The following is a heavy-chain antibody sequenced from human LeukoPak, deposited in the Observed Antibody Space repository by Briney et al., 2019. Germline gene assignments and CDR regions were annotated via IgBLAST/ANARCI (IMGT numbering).Heavy chain of an antibody. CDR1: GGSISSYY. D-gene: IGHD2-2*01. J-gene: IGHJ1*01. CDR3: ATYSSSNGREFQY. V-gene: IGHV4-59*01. Sequence: SETLSLTCTVSGGSISSYYWSWIRQPPGKGLEWIGYIYYSGSTNYNPSLKSRVTISVDTSKNQFSLKLSSVTAADTAVYYCATYSSSNGREFQYWGQGTLVTVSS. CDR2: IYYSGST.